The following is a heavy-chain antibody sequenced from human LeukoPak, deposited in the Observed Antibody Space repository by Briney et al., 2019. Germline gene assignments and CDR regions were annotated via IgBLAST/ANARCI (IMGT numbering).Heavy chain of an antibody. CDR2: ISAYNGNT. D-gene: IGHD4/OR15-4a*01. Sequence: ASVKVSCKASGYTFTSYGISWVRQAPGQGLEWMGWISAYNGNTNYAQKLQGRVTMTTDTSTSTAYTELRSLRSDDTAVYYCARVGFGENDYRDYWGQGTLVTVSS. CDR3: ARVGFGENDYRDY. J-gene: IGHJ4*02. CDR1: GYTFTSYG. V-gene: IGHV1-18*01.